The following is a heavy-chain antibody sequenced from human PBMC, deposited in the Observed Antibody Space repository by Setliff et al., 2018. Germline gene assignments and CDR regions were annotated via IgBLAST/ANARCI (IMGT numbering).Heavy chain of an antibody. CDR2: VHPDGST. CDR3: ARGPDCYYMDV. Sequence: TCTVSGGSLSAVYYWSWIRQPVGKGLEWIGHVHPDGSTNYNPSLYSRVVISVDTSKNQFSLKLTSVTAADTAVYYCARGPDCYYMDVWGKGTTVTVSS. J-gene: IGHJ6*03. V-gene: IGHV4-61*09. CDR1: GGSLSAVYY.